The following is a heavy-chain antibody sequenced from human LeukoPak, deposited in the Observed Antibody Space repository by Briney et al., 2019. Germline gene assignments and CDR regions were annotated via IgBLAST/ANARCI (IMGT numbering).Heavy chain of an antibody. Sequence: GASVTVSFKASGYTSTSYGISWVRQAPGQGLEWMGWISAYNGNTNYTQKLQGRVTMTTDTSTSTAYMELRSLRSEDTAVYYCARGRPSSSWYEYFQHWGQGTLVTVSS. J-gene: IGHJ1*01. V-gene: IGHV1-18*04. CDR2: ISAYNGNT. CDR1: GYTSTSYG. CDR3: ARGRPSSSWYEYFQH. D-gene: IGHD6-13*01.